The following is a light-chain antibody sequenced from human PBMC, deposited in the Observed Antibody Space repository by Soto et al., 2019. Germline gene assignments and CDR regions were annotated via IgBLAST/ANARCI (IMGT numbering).Light chain of an antibody. Sequence: QSVLTQPPSVSGAPRQRVTISCSGSSSNIEDNAVNWYQQLPGKTPKLLIYYDDLLPSGVSDRFSGSKSGTSASLAISGLQSEDEADYYCAAWDDSLGVDVFGSGTKVTVL. CDR1: SSNIEDNA. J-gene: IGLJ1*01. CDR3: AAWDDSLGVDV. V-gene: IGLV1-36*01. CDR2: YDD.